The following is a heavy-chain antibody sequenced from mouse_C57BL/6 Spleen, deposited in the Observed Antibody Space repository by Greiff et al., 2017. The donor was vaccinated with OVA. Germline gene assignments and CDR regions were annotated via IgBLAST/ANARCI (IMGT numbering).Heavy chain of an antibody. Sequence: DVKLVESGGGLVKPGGSLKLSCAASGFTFSDYGMHWVRQAPEKGLEWVAYISSGSSTIYSADTVKGRFTISRDNAKNTLFLQMTSLRSEDTAMYYCARPTITTVVAFDYWGQGTTLTVSS. CDR3: ARPTITTVVAFDY. V-gene: IGHV5-17*01. CDR2: ISSGSSTI. CDR1: GFTFSDYG. D-gene: IGHD1-1*01. J-gene: IGHJ2*01.